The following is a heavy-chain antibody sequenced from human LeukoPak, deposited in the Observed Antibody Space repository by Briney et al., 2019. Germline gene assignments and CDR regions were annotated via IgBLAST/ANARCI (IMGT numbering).Heavy chain of an antibody. J-gene: IGHJ5*02. Sequence: GGSLRLSCAASGFTVNSNYMSWVRQAPGKGLEWVSVIYSGSSTYYADSVKGRFTISRDNSKNTLYLQMNSLRAEDTAVYYCARGGGDTMGIKALDPWGQGTLVTVSS. D-gene: IGHD3-10*01. CDR1: GFTVNSNY. V-gene: IGHV3-66*01. CDR2: IYSGSST. CDR3: ARGGGDTMGIKALDP.